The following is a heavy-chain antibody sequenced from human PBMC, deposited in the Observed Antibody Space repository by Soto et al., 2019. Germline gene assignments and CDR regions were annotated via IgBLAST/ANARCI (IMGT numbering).Heavy chain of an antibody. CDR1: GDSVSSNSAA. D-gene: IGHD6-19*01. Sequence: LSLTCAISGDSVSSNSAAWNWIRQSPSRGLEWLGRTYYRSKWFNDYAMTVKSRISISADTSKNNFALQLNSVSPEDTAVYYCVRGSQWLLIPDYYYGMDVWGQGTTVTVYS. CDR3: VRGSQWLLIPDYYYGMDV. CDR2: TYYRSKWFN. V-gene: IGHV6-1*01. J-gene: IGHJ6*02.